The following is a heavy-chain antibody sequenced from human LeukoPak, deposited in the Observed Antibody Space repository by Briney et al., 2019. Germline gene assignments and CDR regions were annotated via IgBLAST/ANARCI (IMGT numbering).Heavy chain of an antibody. CDR2: IGSSAGDT. D-gene: IGHD3-10*01. CDR3: AKYYYTSGSSGGRVFDY. Sequence: GGSLRLSCAASGFTFSSYPMTCVRQAPGKGLEWVSTIGSSAGDTHYADSVKGRFTISRDNSKNSLYLQMNSLRAEDTAVYYCAKYYYTSGSSGGRVFDYWGQGTLVTVSS. V-gene: IGHV3-23*01. CDR1: GFTFSSYP. J-gene: IGHJ4*02.